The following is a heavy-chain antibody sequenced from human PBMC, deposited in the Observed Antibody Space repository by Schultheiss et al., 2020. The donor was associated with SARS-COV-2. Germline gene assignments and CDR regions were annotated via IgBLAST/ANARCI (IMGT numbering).Heavy chain of an antibody. D-gene: IGHD6-6*01. CDR1: GGSISSYY. CDR3: AREDASSSHAFDI. V-gene: IGHV4-59*01. CDR2: IYYSGST. J-gene: IGHJ3*02. Sequence: SETLSLTCTVSGGSISSYYWSWIRQPPGKGLEWIGYIYYSGSTNYNPSLKSRVTISVDTSKNQFSLKLSSVTAADTAVYYCAREDASSSHAFDIWGKGQWSPSPQ.